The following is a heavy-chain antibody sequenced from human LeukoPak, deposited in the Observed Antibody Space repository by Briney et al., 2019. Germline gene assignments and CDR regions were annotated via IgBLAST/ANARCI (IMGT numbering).Heavy chain of an antibody. CDR2: ISSSGSTI. J-gene: IGHJ4*02. D-gene: IGHD2-2*01. V-gene: IGHV3-11*01. CDR3: ARVGVPAALDY. CDR1: GFTFGDYY. Sequence: GRSLRLSCAASGFTFGDYYMSWIRQAPGKGLEWVSYISSSGSTIYYADSVKGRFTISRDNAKNSLYLQMSSLRAEDTAVYYCARVGVPAALDYWGQGTLVTVSS.